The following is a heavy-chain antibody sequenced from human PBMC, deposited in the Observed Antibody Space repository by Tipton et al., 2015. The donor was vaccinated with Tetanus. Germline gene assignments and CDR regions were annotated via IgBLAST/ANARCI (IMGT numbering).Heavy chain of an antibody. D-gene: IGHD3-10*01. V-gene: IGHV4-59*02. CDR2: IYQTGST. CDR3: ATDRRGPGEVRGLDN. CDR1: GDSVSGYY. Sequence: TLSLTCTVSGDSVSGYYWSWIRQPPGQGLEWIGYIYQTGSTYFNPSLRSRLTMSFKMSKNQFSLRLDSVTAADTAVYYCATDRRGPGEVRGLDNWGQGTLVTVSS. J-gene: IGHJ4*02.